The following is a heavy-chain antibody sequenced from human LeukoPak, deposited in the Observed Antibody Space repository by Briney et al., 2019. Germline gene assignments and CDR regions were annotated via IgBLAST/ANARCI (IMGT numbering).Heavy chain of an antibody. V-gene: IGHV4-4*07. Sequence: SETLSLTCTVSGGSISSYYWSWIRQPAGKGLEWIGRIYTSGSTYYNPSLKSRVTISVDTSKNQFSLKLSSVTAADTAVYYCARAYSYGGEVWFDPWGQGTLVTVSS. CDR2: IYTSGST. CDR3: ARAYSYGGEVWFDP. J-gene: IGHJ5*02. CDR1: GGSISSYY. D-gene: IGHD5-18*01.